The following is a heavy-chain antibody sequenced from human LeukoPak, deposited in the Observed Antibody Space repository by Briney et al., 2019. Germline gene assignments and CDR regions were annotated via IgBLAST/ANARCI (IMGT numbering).Heavy chain of an antibody. D-gene: IGHD2-15*01. J-gene: IGHJ1*01. CDR3: VRSFHCSGGTCYLDFLL. V-gene: IGHV3-13*01. Sequence: GGSLRLSCAASGFTFNNYDMRWARQATGKGLEWVAAIGTEGDTYYPDSVKGRFTISRENGKNSLFLQMDSLRAGDSAVYYCVRSFHCSGGTCYLDFLLCGQGTLVTVSS. CDR2: IGTEGDT. CDR1: GFTFNNYD.